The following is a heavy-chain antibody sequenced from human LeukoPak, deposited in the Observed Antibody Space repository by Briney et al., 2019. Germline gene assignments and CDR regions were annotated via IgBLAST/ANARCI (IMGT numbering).Heavy chain of an antibody. D-gene: IGHD6-19*01. Sequence: PGRSLRLSCAASGFTVSSNYMSWVRQAPGKGLEWVSVIYSGGSTYYADSVKGRFTISRDNSKNTLYLQMNSLRAEDTAVYYCARVLGKTVAGPFDYWGQGTLVTVSS. V-gene: IGHV3-53*01. CDR2: IYSGGST. CDR3: ARVLGKTVAGPFDY. J-gene: IGHJ4*02. CDR1: GFTVSSNY.